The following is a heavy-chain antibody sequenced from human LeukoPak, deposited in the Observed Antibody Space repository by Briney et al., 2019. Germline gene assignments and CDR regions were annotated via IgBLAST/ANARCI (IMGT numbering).Heavy chain of an antibody. CDR3: ARGGGSYGWFDP. Sequence: PGGSLRLSCAASGFNSSNYWMHWVRQGPGKGLVWVSRIDSDGSSTNYADSVKGRFTISRDSAKNTLYPQMNSLRAEDTAVYYCARGGGSYGWFDPWGQGTLVTVSS. V-gene: IGHV3-74*01. CDR1: GFNSSNYW. J-gene: IGHJ5*02. CDR2: IDSDGSST. D-gene: IGHD3-16*01.